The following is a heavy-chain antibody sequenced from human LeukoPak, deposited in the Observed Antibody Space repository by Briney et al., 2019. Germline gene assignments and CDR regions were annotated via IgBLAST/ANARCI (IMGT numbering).Heavy chain of an antibody. CDR1: EGTFSSYT. CDR2: IIPILGIA. J-gene: IGHJ3*02. Sequence: SVKVSCKASEGTFSSYTISWVRQAPGQGLEWMGRIIPILGIANYAQKFQGRVTITADKSTSTAYMELSSLRSEDTAVYYCAREPFTVTTDPDAFDIWGQGTMVTVSS. V-gene: IGHV1-69*04. CDR3: AREPFTVTTDPDAFDI. D-gene: IGHD4-11*01.